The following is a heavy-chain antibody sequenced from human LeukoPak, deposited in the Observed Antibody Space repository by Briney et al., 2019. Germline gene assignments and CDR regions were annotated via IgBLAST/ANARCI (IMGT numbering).Heavy chain of an antibody. CDR1: GYSFKTYE. D-gene: IGHD3-10*01. J-gene: IGHJ4*02. CDR3: SRGDGSGSYYSIY. CDR2: INTNTGNP. V-gene: IGHV7-4-1*02. Sequence: ASVKVSCKASGYSFKTYEMNWVRQAPGQGLEWMGWINTNTGNPTYAQGFTGRFVFSLDTSVNTAYLQITGLKAEDTAMYYCSRGDGSGSYYSIYWGQGTLVTVSS.